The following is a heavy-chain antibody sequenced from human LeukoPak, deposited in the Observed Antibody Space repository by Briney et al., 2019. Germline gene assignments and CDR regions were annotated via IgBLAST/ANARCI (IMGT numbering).Heavy chain of an antibody. J-gene: IGHJ4*02. D-gene: IGHD2-2*01. Sequence: SVKVSCKASGGTFSSYAISWVRQAPGQGLEWMGRIIPILGIANYAQKFQGRVTITADKSTSTTYMELSSLRSEDTAVYYCARSTGYLTFDYWGQGTLVTVSS. CDR3: ARSTGYLTFDY. V-gene: IGHV1-69*04. CDR2: IIPILGIA. CDR1: GGTFSSYA.